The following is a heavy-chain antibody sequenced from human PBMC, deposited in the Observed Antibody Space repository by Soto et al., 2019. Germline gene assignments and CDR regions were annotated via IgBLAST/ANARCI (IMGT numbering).Heavy chain of an antibody. CDR2: FDPEDGET. J-gene: IGHJ3*02. Sequence: ASVKVSCKVSGYTLTELSMHWVRQAPGKGLEWMGGFDPEDGETIYAQKFQGRVTMTEDTSTDTAYMELSSLRSEDTAVYYCATRPEGEPPVHAFDIWGQGTMVTVSS. CDR1: GYTLTELS. CDR3: ATRPEGEPPVHAFDI. V-gene: IGHV1-24*01. D-gene: IGHD1-26*01.